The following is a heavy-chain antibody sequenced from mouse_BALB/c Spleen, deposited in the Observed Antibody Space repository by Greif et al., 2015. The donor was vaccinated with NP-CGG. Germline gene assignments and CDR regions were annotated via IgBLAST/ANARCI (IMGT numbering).Heavy chain of an antibody. V-gene: IGHV5-9-4*01. J-gene: IGHJ4*01. CDR3: AREGYGRMDY. CDR2: ISSGGSYT. CDR1: GFTFSSYA. Sequence: EVHLVESGGGLVKPGGSLKLSCAASGFTFSSYAMSWVRQSPEKRLEWVAEISSGGSYTYYPDTVTGRFTISRDNAKNTLYLEMSSLRSEDTAMYYCAREGYGRMDYWGQGTSVTVSS. D-gene: IGHD1-1*01.